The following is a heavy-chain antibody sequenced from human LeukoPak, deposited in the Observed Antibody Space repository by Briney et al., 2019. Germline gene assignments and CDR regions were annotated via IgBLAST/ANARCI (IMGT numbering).Heavy chain of an antibody. CDR3: TRGHAAMGDY. Sequence: SGGSLRLSCAASDVTVIASYMTWVRQAPGKGLKCVAVIHSNDGTYYAVSVRGRFTISRDTTNHRLYLQMNSLRAEDTAVYFCTRGHAAMGDYWGQGTRVTVSS. J-gene: IGHJ4*02. D-gene: IGHD5-18*01. CDR2: IHSNDGT. V-gene: IGHV3-53*01. CDR1: DVTVIASY.